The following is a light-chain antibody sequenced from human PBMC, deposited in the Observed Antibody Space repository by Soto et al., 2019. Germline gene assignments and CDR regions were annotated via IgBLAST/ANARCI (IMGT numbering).Light chain of an antibody. Sequence: QSALTQPASVSGSPGQSITISCTGSGRDIGAYDYVSWYQQHPGKAPKLLIYGVKNWPPGVSYRFSASKSAFTASLTISGLQAEDEAHYYCSSYTTSYFYVFGPGTKLTVL. CDR1: GRDIGAYDY. J-gene: IGLJ1*01. CDR2: GVK. V-gene: IGLV2-14*01. CDR3: SSYTTSYFYV.